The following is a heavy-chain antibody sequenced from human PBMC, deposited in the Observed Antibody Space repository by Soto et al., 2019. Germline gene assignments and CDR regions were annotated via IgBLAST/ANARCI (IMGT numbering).Heavy chain of an antibody. D-gene: IGHD4-17*01. V-gene: IGHV4-59*01. CDR1: GGSISSYY. Sequence: PSETLSLTCTVSGGSISSYYWSWIRQPPGKGLEWIGYIYYSGSTNYNPSVQGRFTISRDDSKNTLYLQMSSLRAEDTAVYHCAKEFRDYESGDYAFDIWGQGTMVTV. J-gene: IGHJ3*02. CDR3: AKEFRDYESGDYAFDI. CDR2: IYYSGST.